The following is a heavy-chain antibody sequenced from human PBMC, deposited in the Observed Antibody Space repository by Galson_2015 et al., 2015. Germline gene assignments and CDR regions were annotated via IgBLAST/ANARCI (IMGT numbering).Heavy chain of an antibody. D-gene: IGHD4-23*01. CDR2: ISPNSGDT. V-gene: IGHV1-2*06. CDR3: ARDYRAVA. Sequence: SVKVSCKASGYTFIDYYLHWVRQAPGQGLEWMGRISPNSGDTNYAQNFQGRVTMTRNTSISTAFMELSRLRSDDTALYFCARDYRAVAWGQGTLVTVSS. J-gene: IGHJ5*02. CDR1: GYTFIDYY.